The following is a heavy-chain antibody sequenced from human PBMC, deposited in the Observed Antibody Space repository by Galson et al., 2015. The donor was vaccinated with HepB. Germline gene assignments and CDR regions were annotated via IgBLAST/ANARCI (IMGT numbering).Heavy chain of an antibody. J-gene: IGHJ3*02. CDR1: GYTFTRNG. Sequence: SVKVSCKASGYTFTRNGISWVRQAPGQGLEWMGWISTNSGNTYYAQKFQDRLIMTTERSTSTAYMELRSLTPDDTAFYYCARDVRYAFEMWGQGTMVTVS. CDR2: ISTNSGNT. V-gene: IGHV1-18*01. D-gene: IGHD3-10*02. CDR3: ARDVRYAFEM.